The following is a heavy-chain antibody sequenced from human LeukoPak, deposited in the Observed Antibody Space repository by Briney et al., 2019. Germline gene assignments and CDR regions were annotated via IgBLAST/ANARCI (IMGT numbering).Heavy chain of an antibody. CDR2: ISSSSSYI. Sequence: GGSLRLSCAASGFTFSSYSMNWVRQAPGKGLEWVSSISSSSSYIYYVDSVKDRFTISRDNAKNSLYLQMNSLRAEDTAVYYCVRDVRLVVVPAAMLLGTGRGPLDYWGQGTLVTVSS. CDR1: GFTFSSYS. D-gene: IGHD2-2*01. CDR3: VRDVRLVVVPAAMLLGTGRGPLDY. V-gene: IGHV3-21*01. J-gene: IGHJ4*02.